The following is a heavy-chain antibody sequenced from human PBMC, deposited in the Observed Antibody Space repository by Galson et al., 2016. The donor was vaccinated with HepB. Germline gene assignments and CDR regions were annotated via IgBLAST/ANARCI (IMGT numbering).Heavy chain of an antibody. CDR2: LGGSGGTK. J-gene: IGHJ6*02. Sequence: SLRLSCAASGFIFNNFAMTWVRQVPGKGLEWVSSLGGSGGTKNYADSVKGRFVISRDNSRSLMYLEMTGLRADDAAVYYCARPLLPESRVATFKLRRRSHFSGMDVWGRGTTVTVSS. CDR1: GFIFNNFA. CDR3: ARPLLPESRVATFKLRRRSHFSGMDV. D-gene: IGHD3-3*01. V-gene: IGHV3-23*01.